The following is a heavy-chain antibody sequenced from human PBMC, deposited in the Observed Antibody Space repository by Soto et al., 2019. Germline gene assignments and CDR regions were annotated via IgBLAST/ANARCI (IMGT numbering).Heavy chain of an antibody. J-gene: IGHJ5*02. CDR3: ARAGLLWFGELIP. D-gene: IGHD3-10*01. V-gene: IGHV3-21*01. CDR1: GFTFSSYS. CDR2: ISSSSSYI. Sequence: GGSLRLSCAASGFTFSSYSMNWVRQAPGKGLEWVSSISSSSSYIYYADSVKGRFTISRDNAKNSLYLQMNSLRAEDTAVYYCARAGLLWFGELIPWGQGTLVTVSS.